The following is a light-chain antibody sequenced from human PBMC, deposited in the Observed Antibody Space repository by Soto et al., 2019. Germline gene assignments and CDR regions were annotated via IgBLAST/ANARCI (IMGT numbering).Light chain of an antibody. CDR3: QQRLNWPSFT. J-gene: IGKJ2*01. Sequence: EIVLTQSPATLSLSPGERATLSCRASQSVSSYLAWYQQKPGQAPRLLIYDASNRAPGIPARFSGGGSGTDFPLPITSLECEHFAVYQRQQRLNWPSFTFGQGTKLEIK. CDR1: QSVSSY. V-gene: IGKV3-11*01. CDR2: DAS.